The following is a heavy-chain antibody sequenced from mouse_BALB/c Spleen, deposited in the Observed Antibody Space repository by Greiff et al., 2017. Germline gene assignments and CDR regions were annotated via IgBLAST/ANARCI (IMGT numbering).Heavy chain of an antibody. Sequence: VQLKESGGGLVKPGGSLKLSCAASGFTFSDYYMYWVRQTPEKRLEWVATISDGGSYTYYPDSVKGRFTISRDNAKNNLYLQMSSLKSEDTAMYYCARDRYGNMAWFAYWGQGTLVTVSA. V-gene: IGHV5-4*02. CDR2: ISDGGSYT. CDR3: ARDRYGNMAWFAY. D-gene: IGHD2-10*02. J-gene: IGHJ3*01. CDR1: GFTFSDYY.